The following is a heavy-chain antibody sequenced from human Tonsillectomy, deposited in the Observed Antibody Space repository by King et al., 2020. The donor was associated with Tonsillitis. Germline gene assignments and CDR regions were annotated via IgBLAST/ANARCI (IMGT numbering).Heavy chain of an antibody. Sequence: VQLQQWGAGLLKPSETLSLTCAVSGGSFSGYFWSWIRQPPGKGLEWIGEINHRGSTNYNPSLKSRLTISVDTSKNQFSLKLSSVTAADTAVYYCARVVAQYYFDYW. J-gene: IGHJ4*01. V-gene: IGHV4-34*01. CDR1: GGSFSGYF. CDR3: ARVVAQYYFDY. CDR2: INHRGST. D-gene: IGHD2-15*01.